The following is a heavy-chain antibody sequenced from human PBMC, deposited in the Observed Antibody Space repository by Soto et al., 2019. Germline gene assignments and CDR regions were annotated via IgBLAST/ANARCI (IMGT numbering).Heavy chain of an antibody. J-gene: IGHJ6*02. V-gene: IGHV1-69*13. CDR3: AREGTMVRGVKHLEYYGMDV. CDR2: IIPIFGTA. D-gene: IGHD3-10*01. Sequence: ASVKVSCKASGGTFSSYAISWVRQAPGQGLEWMGGIIPIFGTANYAQKFQGRVTITADESTSTAYMELSSLRSEDTAVYYCAREGTMVRGVKHLEYYGMDVWGQGTTVTVSS. CDR1: GGTFSSYA.